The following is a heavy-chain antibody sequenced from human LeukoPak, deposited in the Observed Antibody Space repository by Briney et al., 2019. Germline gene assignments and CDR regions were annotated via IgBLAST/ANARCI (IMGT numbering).Heavy chain of an antibody. Sequence: SETLSLTCTVSGGSISSYYWSWIREPPGKGLEWIGHIYYSGYTNYNPSLKSRVTISVDTSKNQFSLKLTSVTAADTAVYYCARVKKDYDSSGYYTPVVVCAFDIWGQGTMVTVSS. J-gene: IGHJ3*02. CDR3: ARVKKDYDSSGYYTPVVVCAFDI. D-gene: IGHD3-22*01. V-gene: IGHV4-59*01. CDR1: GGSISSYY. CDR2: IYYSGYT.